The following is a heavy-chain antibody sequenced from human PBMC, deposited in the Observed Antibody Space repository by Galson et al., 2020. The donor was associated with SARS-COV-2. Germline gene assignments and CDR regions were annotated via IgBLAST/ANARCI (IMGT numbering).Heavy chain of an antibody. J-gene: IGHJ6*02. CDR3: AKDPTYYDILTGYYGDIDTRIYYYYYYGMDV. V-gene: IGHV3-30*18. CDR2: ISYDGSNK. Sequence: TFSSYGMHWVRQAPGKGLEWVAVISYDGSNKYYADSVKGRFTISRDNSKNTLYLQMNSLRAEDTAVYYCAKDPTYYDILTGYYGDIDTRIYYYYYYGMDVWGQGTTVTVSS. D-gene: IGHD3-9*01. CDR1: TFSSYG.